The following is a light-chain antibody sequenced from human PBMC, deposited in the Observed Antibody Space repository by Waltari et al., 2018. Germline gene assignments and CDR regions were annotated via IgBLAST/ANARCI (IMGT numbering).Light chain of an antibody. CDR2: DVS. CDR3: SPYISSDTLEL. CDR1: STDGGGYNY. J-gene: IGLJ2*01. Sequence: HSALTQPASVSGSPGQSITISCTGTSTDGGGYNYVSWYQQHPGKAPKLMIFDVSYRPSGISNRFSGSKSGNTASLTISGLQAEDEADYYCSPYISSDTLELFGGGTSLTVL. V-gene: IGLV2-14*03.